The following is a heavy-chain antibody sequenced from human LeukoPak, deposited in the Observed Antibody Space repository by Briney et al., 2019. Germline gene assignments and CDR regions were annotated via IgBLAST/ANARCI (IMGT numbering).Heavy chain of an antibody. J-gene: IGHJ4*02. D-gene: IGHD5-24*01. CDR3: ARNGYKIGSYDY. CDR1: GGSISSSSYY. CDR2: IYYSGST. Sequence: SETLSLTCTVSGGSISSSSYYWGWIRQPPGKGLEWIGNIYYSGSTYYNPSLKSRVTISVDTSKNQFSLKLSSVTAADTAVYYCARNGYKIGSYDYWGQGTLVTVSS. V-gene: IGHV4-39*07.